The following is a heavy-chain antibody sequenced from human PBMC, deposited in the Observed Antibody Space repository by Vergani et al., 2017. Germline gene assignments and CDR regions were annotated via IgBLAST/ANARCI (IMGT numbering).Heavy chain of an antibody. CDR3: ARDASLVGPAAIIYYYYGMDV. D-gene: IGHD2-2*01. J-gene: IGHJ6*02. V-gene: IGHV3-48*03. CDR1: GFTFSSYE. Sequence: EVQLVESGGGLVQPGGSLRLSCAASGFTFSSYEMNWVRQAPGKGLEWVSYISSSGSTIYYADSVKGRFTISRDNAKNSLYLQMNSLRAEDTAVYYCARDASLVGPAAIIYYYYGMDVWGQGTTVTVSS. CDR2: ISSSGSTI.